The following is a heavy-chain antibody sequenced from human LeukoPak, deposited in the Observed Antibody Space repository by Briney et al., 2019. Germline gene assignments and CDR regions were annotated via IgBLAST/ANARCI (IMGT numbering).Heavy chain of an antibody. J-gene: IGHJ4*02. CDR2: IFASGST. V-gene: IGHV4-61*02. CDR1: GASISSGSYY. D-gene: IGHD1-26*01. CDR3: ARGPGRLRGSYYSIRYFDY. Sequence: ASETLSLTCTVSGASISSGSYYWNWLRQPAGKGLEWIGRIFASGSTNYNPSLKSRVTISVDTSKNQFSLKLSSVTAADTAVYYCARGPGRLRGSYYSIRYFDYWGQGTLVTVSS.